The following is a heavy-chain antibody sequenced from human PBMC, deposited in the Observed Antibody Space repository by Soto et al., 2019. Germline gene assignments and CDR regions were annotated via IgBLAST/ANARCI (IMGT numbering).Heavy chain of an antibody. CDR1: GGSVSSGSYY. J-gene: IGHJ6*02. CDR2: IYYSGST. CDR3: ARGIEGWYQGRYYYGMDV. D-gene: IGHD6-19*01. V-gene: IGHV4-61*01. Sequence: QVQLQESGPGLVKPSETLSLTCTVSGGSVSSGSYYWSWIRQPPGKGLEWIGYIYYSGSTNYNPSLKSRGNISVDTSKHQFSLRLSSVTAADTAVYYCARGIEGWYQGRYYYGMDVWGQGTTVTVSS.